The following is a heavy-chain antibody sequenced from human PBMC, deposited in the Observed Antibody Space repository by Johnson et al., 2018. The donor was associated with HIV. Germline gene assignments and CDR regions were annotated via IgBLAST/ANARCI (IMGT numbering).Heavy chain of an antibody. CDR2: LKEDGGAI. V-gene: IGHV3-7*01. J-gene: IGHJ3*02. CDR1: GFTFDDYG. D-gene: IGHD5-24*01. Sequence: VQLVESGGGVVRPGGSLRLSCAASGFTFDDYGMSWVRQAPGKGLEWVASLKEDGGAIYYEDSVEGRFTISRDNSKNTLYLQMNSLRAEDTAVYYCAREGGDGYSPSAFDIWGQGTMVTVSS. CDR3: AREGGDGYSPSAFDI.